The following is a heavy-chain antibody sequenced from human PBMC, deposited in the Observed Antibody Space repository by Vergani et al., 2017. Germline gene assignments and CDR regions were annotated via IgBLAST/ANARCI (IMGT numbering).Heavy chain of an antibody. Sequence: QVQLQESGPGLVKPSQTLSLTCTVSGGSISSCGYYWSWIRQHPGKGLECIGYIYYSGSTYYNPSLKSRVTISVDTSKNQFSLKLSSVTAADTAVYYCARGGPQYYYYGMDVWGQGTTVTVSS. V-gene: IGHV4-31*03. CDR2: IYYSGST. J-gene: IGHJ6*02. CDR1: GGSISSCGYY. CDR3: ARGGPQYYYYGMDV. D-gene: IGHD3-10*01.